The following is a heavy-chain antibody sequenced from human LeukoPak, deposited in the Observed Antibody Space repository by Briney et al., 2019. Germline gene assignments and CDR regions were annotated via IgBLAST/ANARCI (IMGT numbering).Heavy chain of an antibody. D-gene: IGHD5-12*01. Sequence: GGSLRLSCAASGFTFSSYSMNWVRQAPGKGLEWVSSISSSSSYIHYADSVKGRFTISRDNAKNSLYLQMNSLRAEDTAVYYCARGATQSYSGSALDYWGQGTLVTVSS. CDR3: ARGATQSYSGSALDY. V-gene: IGHV3-21*01. J-gene: IGHJ4*02. CDR2: ISSSSSYI. CDR1: GFTFSSYS.